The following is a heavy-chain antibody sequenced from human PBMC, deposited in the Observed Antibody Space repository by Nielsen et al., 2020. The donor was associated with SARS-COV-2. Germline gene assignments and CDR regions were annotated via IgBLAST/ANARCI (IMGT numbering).Heavy chain of an antibody. Sequence: GGSLRLSCAASGFTFSTYGMHWVRQAPGKGLEWVAVTWYDGSNKYYADSVKGRFTISRDNFKNTLYLQMNSLRAEDTAVYYCARGQTRDEVDYWGQGTLVTVSS. V-gene: IGHV3-33*01. CDR1: GFTFSTYG. CDR3: ARGQTRDEVDY. J-gene: IGHJ4*02. CDR2: TWYDGSNK.